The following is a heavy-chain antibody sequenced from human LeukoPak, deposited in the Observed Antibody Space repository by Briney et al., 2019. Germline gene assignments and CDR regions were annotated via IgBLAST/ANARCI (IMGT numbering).Heavy chain of an antibody. CDR3: ARGGYDILTGYYNPYFDY. J-gene: IGHJ4*02. CDR2: ISSSGSTI. Sequence: PGGSLRLSCTASGFTFGDYAMSWFRQAPGKGLEWVSYISSSGSTIYYADSVKGRFTISRDNAKNSLYLQMNSLRAEDTAVYYCARGGYDILTGYYNPYFDYWGQGTLVTVSS. D-gene: IGHD3-9*01. CDR1: GFTFGDYA. V-gene: IGHV3-48*03.